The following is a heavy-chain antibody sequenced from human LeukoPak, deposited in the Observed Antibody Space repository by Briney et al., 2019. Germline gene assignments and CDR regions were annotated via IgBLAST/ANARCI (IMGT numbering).Heavy chain of an antibody. CDR3: ASGRAPYYDSSGYYYGY. Sequence: GGSLRLSCAASGFTFSSYAMSWVRQAPGKGLEWVSAISGSGGSTYYADSVKGRFTISRDNSKNSLYLQMNSLRAEDTAVYYCASGRAPYYDSSGYYYGYWGQGTLVTVSS. D-gene: IGHD3-22*01. V-gene: IGHV3-23*01. CDR1: GFTFSSYA. J-gene: IGHJ4*02. CDR2: ISGSGGST.